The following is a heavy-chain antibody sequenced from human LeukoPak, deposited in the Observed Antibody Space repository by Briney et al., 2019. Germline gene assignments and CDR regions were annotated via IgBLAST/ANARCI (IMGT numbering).Heavy chain of an antibody. CDR1: GYSFTSYW. Sequence: TGESLKISCKGSGYSFTSYWIGWVRQMPGKGLEWMGIIYPGDSDTRYSPSFQGQVTISADKSISTAYLQWSSLKASDTAMYYCARRFNSGSYCCFDWYFDLWGRGTLVTVSS. V-gene: IGHV5-51*01. D-gene: IGHD1-26*01. CDR2: IYPGDSDT. CDR3: ARRFNSGSYCCFDWYFDL. J-gene: IGHJ2*01.